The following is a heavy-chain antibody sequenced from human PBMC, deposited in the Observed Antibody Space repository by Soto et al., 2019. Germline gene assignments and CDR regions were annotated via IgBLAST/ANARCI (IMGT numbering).Heavy chain of an antibody. J-gene: IGHJ2*01. CDR3: ARDIWGQWLVDWYFDL. D-gene: IGHD6-19*01. CDR1: GYTFTGYY. V-gene: IGHV1-2*02. CDR2: INPNSGGT. Sequence: QVQLVQSGAEVKKPGASVKVSCKASGYTFTGYYMHWVRQAPGQGLEWMGWINPNSGGTNYAQKLKGRVTMTRDTSISTAYMELSRLRSDDTAVYYCARDIWGQWLVDWYFDLWGRGTLVTVSS.